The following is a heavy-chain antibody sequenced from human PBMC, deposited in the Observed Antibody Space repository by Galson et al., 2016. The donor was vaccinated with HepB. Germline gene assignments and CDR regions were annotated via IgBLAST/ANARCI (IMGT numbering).Heavy chain of an antibody. J-gene: IGHJ5*02. CDR1: GFTFSSYA. CDR2: IGGGADT. Sequence: SLRLSCAASGFTFSSYAMSWVRQAPGKGLKWVSSIGGGADTYYADSVKGRFIISRDSSKNTPYLQMNSLRAEDTAIYYCAKQREYYYGSGNFNWFDPWGQGTLVTVSS. CDR3: AKQREYYYGSGNFNWFDP. D-gene: IGHD3-10*01. V-gene: IGHV3-23*01.